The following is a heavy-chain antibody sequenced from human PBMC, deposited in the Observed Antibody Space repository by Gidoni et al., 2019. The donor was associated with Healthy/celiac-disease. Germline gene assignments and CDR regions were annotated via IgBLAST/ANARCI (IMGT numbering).Heavy chain of an antibody. J-gene: IGHJ4*02. Sequence: QVQLVQSGAEVKKPGSSVKVSCKASGGTFSSYAISWVRQAPGQGLEWMGGIIPIFGTANYAQKFQGRVTITADESTSTAYMELSSLRSEDTAVYYCARGIAVAGRGSIKLSHFDYWGQGTLVTVSS. D-gene: IGHD6-19*01. V-gene: IGHV1-69*01. CDR1: GGTFSSYA. CDR2: IIPIFGTA. CDR3: ARGIAVAGRGSIKLSHFDY.